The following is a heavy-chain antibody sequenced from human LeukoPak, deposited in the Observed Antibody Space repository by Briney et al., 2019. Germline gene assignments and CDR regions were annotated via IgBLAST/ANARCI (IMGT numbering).Heavy chain of an antibody. CDR2: IWYDGSNK. CDR3: ARDNRRGGISYAFDY. Sequence: GSLRLSCAASGFTVSSNYMNWVRQAPGKGLEWVAVIWYDGSNKYYADSVKGRFTISRDNSKNTLYLQMNSLRAEDTAVYYCARDNRRGGISYAFDYWGQGTLVTVSS. J-gene: IGHJ4*02. CDR1: GFTVSSNY. D-gene: IGHD3-16*01. V-gene: IGHV3-33*08.